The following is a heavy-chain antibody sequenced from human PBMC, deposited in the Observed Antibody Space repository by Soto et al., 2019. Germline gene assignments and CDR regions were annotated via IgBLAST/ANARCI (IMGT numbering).Heavy chain of an antibody. J-gene: IGHJ2*01. Sequence: PSETLSLTCTVSGGPISSSSYYWGWIRQPPGKGLEWIGSIYYSGYTYDNPSLKSRVTISVDTSRDQFSLKLSSVTAVDTAVYYCARSGIAVHWYFDLWGRGTLVTVSS. CDR2: IYYSGYT. V-gene: IGHV4-39*01. CDR1: GGPISSSSYY. CDR3: ARSGIAVHWYFDL. D-gene: IGHD6-19*01.